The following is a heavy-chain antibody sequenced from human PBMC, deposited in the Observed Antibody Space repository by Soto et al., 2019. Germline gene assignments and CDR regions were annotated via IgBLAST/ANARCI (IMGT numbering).Heavy chain of an antibody. V-gene: IGHV4-59*08. CDR2: IYYSGST. Sequence: QVQLQESAPGLVKPSETLSLTCTVSGGSISSYYWSWIRQPPGKGLEWIGYIYYSGSTNYNPSLKSRVTISVDTSKNQFSLKLSSVTAADTAVYYCARTRGSLLWFGTLDYWGQGTLVTVSS. D-gene: IGHD3-10*01. CDR1: GGSISSYY. J-gene: IGHJ4*02. CDR3: ARTRGSLLWFGTLDY.